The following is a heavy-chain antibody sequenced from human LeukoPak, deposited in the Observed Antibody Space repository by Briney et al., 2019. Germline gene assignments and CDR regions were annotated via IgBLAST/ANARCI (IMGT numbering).Heavy chain of an antibody. V-gene: IGHV3-30*18. CDR3: AKMYYDFWSGYPDY. J-gene: IGHJ4*02. D-gene: IGHD3-3*01. CDR1: GFTFSSYG. CDR2: ISDDGIYK. Sequence: GRSLRLSCAASGFTFSSYGMHWVRQAPGAGLEWVAAISDDGIYKYYADSVKGRFTISRDNSKNTLYLQMNSLRAEDTAVYYCAKMYYDFWSGYPDYWGQGTLVTVSS.